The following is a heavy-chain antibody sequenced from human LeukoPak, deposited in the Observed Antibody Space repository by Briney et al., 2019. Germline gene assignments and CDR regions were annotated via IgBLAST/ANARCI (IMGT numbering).Heavy chain of an antibody. CDR2: IFYSGST. D-gene: IGHD2-15*01. Sequence: MSSETLSLTCTVSGGSISTSNYYWGWIRQPPGKGLEWIGNIFYSGSTYYSPSLKSRVTISLDTSRNQFSLKLNSVTAADTAVYYCARSVEGYCSGGNCYYYSYYMDVWGKGTTVTVSS. CDR3: ARSVEGYCSGGNCYYYSYYMDV. CDR1: GGSISTSNYY. J-gene: IGHJ6*03. V-gene: IGHV4-39*07.